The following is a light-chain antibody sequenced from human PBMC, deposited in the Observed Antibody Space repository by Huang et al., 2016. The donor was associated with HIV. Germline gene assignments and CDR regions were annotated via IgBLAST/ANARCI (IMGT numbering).Light chain of an antibody. CDR3: QQYNNWPRT. V-gene: IGKV3-15*01. CDR1: QSVRSN. CDR2: GAS. J-gene: IGKJ1*01. Sequence: EIVMTQSPATMSVSPGGRATLSCRASQSVRSNLAWYQHKPGQAPRVLIYGASTRATGVPARFSGRGSETEFTLTISSRQSEDFALYYCQQYNNWPRTFGQGTKVEIK.